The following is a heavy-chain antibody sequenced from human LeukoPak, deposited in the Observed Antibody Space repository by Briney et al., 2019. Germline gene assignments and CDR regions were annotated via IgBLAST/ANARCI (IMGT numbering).Heavy chain of an antibody. V-gene: IGHV3-48*04. CDR3: AGVDDYYDSSGPEPLDY. D-gene: IGHD3-22*01. CDR2: ISSSSSTI. Sequence: GGSLRLSCAASGFTFSSYSMNWVRQAPGKGLEWVSYISSSSSTIYYADSVKGRFTISRDNAKNSLYLQMNSLRAEDTAVYYCAGVDDYYDSSGPEPLDYWGQGTLVTVSS. J-gene: IGHJ4*02. CDR1: GFTFSSYS.